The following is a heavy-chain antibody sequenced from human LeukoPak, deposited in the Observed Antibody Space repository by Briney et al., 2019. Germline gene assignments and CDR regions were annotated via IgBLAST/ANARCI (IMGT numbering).Heavy chain of an antibody. CDR2: INNSGST. CDR3: ARSSSSWSSHGY. J-gene: IGHJ4*02. CDR1: GGSFSGYY. V-gene: IGHV4-34*01. D-gene: IGHD6-13*01. Sequence: SETLSLTCAVYGGSFSGYYWSWIRQPPGKGLEWIGEINNSGSTNYNPSLKSRVTISVDTSKNQFSLKLSSVTAADTAVYYCARSSSSWSSHGYWGQGTLVTVSS.